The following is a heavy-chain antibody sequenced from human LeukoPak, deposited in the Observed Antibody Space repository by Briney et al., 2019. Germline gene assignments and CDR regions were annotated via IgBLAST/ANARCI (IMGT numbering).Heavy chain of an antibody. CDR1: GITFGNNW. CDR2: INSDGGGA. Sequence: GGSLRLSCAASGITFGNNWMHWVRQGPGKGLVWISRINSDGGGAIYADSVKGRFTVSRDNAKNTLYPQMNSLRAEDTAVYYCARDVPHNWFDTWGQGTLVTVSP. J-gene: IGHJ5*02. V-gene: IGHV3-74*01. CDR3: ARDVPHNWFDT.